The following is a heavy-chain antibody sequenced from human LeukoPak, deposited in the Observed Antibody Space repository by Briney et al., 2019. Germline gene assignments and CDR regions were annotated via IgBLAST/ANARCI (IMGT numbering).Heavy chain of an antibody. V-gene: IGHV3-74*01. Sequence: PGGSLRLSCAASGFTFRSYWMHWVRQVPGKGPVWVSLINSDGSSTTYADSVKGRFTISRDNAKSTLYLQMNSLRADDTAVYYCARGGYSFGLDYWGQGTLVTVSS. J-gene: IGHJ4*02. D-gene: IGHD5-12*01. CDR2: INSDGSST. CDR1: GFTFRSYW. CDR3: ARGGYSFGLDY.